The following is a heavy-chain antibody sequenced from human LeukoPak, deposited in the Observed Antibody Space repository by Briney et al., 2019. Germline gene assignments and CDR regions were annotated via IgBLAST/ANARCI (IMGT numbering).Heavy chain of an antibody. J-gene: IGHJ5*02. CDR3: ARGDYYGSIVTAP. Sequence: ASVKVSCKASGYTFTGSYMHWVRQAPGQGLEWMGWINPNSGGTNYAQKFQGRVTMTRDTSISTAYMELNSLRSDDTAVFYCARGDYYGSIVTAPWGQGTLVTVSS. CDR1: GYTFTGSY. V-gene: IGHV1-2*02. D-gene: IGHD3-10*01. CDR2: INPNSGGT.